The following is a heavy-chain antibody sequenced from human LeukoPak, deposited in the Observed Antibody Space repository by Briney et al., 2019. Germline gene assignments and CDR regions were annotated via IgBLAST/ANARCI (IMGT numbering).Heavy chain of an antibody. Sequence: ASVKVSCKASGYTFTSYGISWVRQAPGQGLEWMGWISAYNGNTNYAQKLQGRVTMTTDTSTSTAYMELRSLRSDDTAVYYCARDTFYYDSRRYYYPNFGYWGQGTLVTVSS. CDR3: ARDTFYYDSRRYYYPNFGY. CDR2: ISAYNGNT. J-gene: IGHJ4*02. V-gene: IGHV1-18*01. D-gene: IGHD3-22*01. CDR1: GYTFTSYG.